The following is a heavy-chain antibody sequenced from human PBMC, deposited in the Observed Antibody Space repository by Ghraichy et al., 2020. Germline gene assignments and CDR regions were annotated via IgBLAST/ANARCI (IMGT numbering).Heavy chain of an antibody. D-gene: IGHD1-7*01. Sequence: ASVKVSCKASGYTFTSYDINWVRQATGQGLEWMGWMNPNSGNTGYAQKFQGRATMTRNTSISTAYMELSSLRSEDTAVYYCASLITGTTYYYYGMDVWGQGTTVTVSS. CDR3: ASLITGTTYYYYGMDV. V-gene: IGHV1-8*01. CDR2: MNPNSGNT. CDR1: GYTFTSYD. J-gene: IGHJ6*02.